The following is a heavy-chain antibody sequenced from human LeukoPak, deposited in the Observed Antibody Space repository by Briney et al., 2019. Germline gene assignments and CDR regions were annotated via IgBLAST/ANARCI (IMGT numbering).Heavy chain of an antibody. CDR1: GFTFDDYA. D-gene: IGHD3-10*01. CDR3: AKDMGFRALLWFGEVFF. J-gene: IGHJ4*02. Sequence: PGRSLRLSCAASGFTFDDYAMHWVRQAPGKGLEWVSGISWNSGSIGYADSVKGRFTISRDNAKNSLYLQMNSLRAEDTALYYCAKDMGFRALLWFGEVFFWGQGTLVNGSS. V-gene: IGHV3-9*01. CDR2: ISWNSGSI.